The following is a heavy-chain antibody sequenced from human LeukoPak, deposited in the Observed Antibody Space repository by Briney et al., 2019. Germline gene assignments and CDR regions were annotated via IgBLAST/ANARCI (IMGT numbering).Heavy chain of an antibody. V-gene: IGHV1-18*01. CDR3: ARDVPKYSSSWYAGENYFDY. Sequence: ASVKVSCKASGYTFTSYGISWVRQAPGQGLEWMGWISAYNGNTNHAQKLQGRVTMTTDTATSTAYMELRSLRSDDTAVYYCARDVPKYSSSWYAGENYFDYWGQGTLVTVSS. J-gene: IGHJ4*02. CDR1: GYTFTSYG. D-gene: IGHD6-13*01. CDR2: ISAYNGNT.